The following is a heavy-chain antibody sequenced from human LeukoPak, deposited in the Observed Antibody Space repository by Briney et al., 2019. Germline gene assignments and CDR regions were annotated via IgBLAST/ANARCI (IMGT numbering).Heavy chain of an antibody. CDR1: RFTFSSYS. V-gene: IGHV3-21*01. J-gene: IGHJ4*02. CDR3: ASMSVSVYY. D-gene: IGHD3-10*02. CDR2: ISSSSSYI. Sequence: PGGSLRLSCAASRFTFSSYSMNWVRQAPGKGLEWVSSISSSSSYIYYADSVKGRFTISRDNAKNSLYLQMNSLRAEDTAVYYCASMSVSVYYWGQGTLVTVSS.